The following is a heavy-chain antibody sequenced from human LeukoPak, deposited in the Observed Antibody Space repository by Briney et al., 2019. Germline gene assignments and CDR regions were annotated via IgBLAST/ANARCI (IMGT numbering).Heavy chain of an antibody. J-gene: IGHJ5*02. V-gene: IGHV3-23*01. CDR1: GFTFSSHG. CDR3: ARDNSVGDNAWWFDP. D-gene: IGHD1-26*01. CDR2: ISPSGSIS. Sequence: GGSLRLSCAASGFTFSSHGINWVRQAPGKGLEWVSGISPSGSISYYADSVKGRFTISRDNSKNTVSLQMNSLRSEDTAIYYCARDNSVGDNAWWFDPWGQGTLVTVSS.